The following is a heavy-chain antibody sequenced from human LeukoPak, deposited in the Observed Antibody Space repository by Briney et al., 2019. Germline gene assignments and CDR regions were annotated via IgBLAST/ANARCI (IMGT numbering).Heavy chain of an antibody. D-gene: IGHD1-1*01. CDR1: GGRIRNYY. V-gene: IGHV4-59*01. J-gene: IGHJ5*02. CDR3: ARDRTGNNWFDP. Sequence: SETLSHIHSVSGGRIRNYYWRWMRLPPRKGLEWMGYIYYSGSTNYNPSLKSRVTISVDTSKNQFSLRLSSVTAADTAVYYCARDRTGNNWFDPWGQGTLVTVSS. CDR2: IYYSGST.